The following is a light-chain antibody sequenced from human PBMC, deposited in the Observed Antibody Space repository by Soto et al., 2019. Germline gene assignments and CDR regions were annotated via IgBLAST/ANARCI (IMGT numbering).Light chain of an antibody. CDR3: QQYQDWPRS. CDR2: DAS. V-gene: IGKV3-15*01. CDR1: QNVYSK. J-gene: IGKJ1*01. Sequence: ETVMTQSPGTLSVSPGERATLSCRASQNVYSKVAWYQQKLGQAPRLLIYDASTRATGIPARFSGDRSGTEFTLTISSLQSEDFAIYYCQQYQDWPRSFGLGTKVEIK.